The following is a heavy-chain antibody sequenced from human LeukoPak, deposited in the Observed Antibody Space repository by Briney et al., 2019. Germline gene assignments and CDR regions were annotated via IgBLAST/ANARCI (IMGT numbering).Heavy chain of an antibody. CDR2: IIPIFGTA. CDR1: GGTFSSYA. V-gene: IGHV1-69*13. Sequence: ASVKVSCKASGGTFSSYAISWLRQAPGQGLEWMGGIIPIFGTANYAQKFQGRVTITADESTSTAYMELSSLRSEDTAVYYCASIGYCSSTSCYHAFDICGQGTMVTVAS. J-gene: IGHJ3*02. D-gene: IGHD2-2*01. CDR3: ASIGYCSSTSCYHAFDI.